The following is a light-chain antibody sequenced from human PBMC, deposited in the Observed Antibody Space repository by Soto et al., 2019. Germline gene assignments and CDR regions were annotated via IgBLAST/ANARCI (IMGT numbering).Light chain of an antibody. V-gene: IGLV2-14*01. J-gene: IGLJ2*01. CDR2: EVS. CDR1: SSDIGGYNF. Sequence: QSALTQPASVSGSPGQSITISCTGTSSDIGGYNFVAWYQQHPGKAPKLMIYEVSNRPSGVSNRFSGSKSGNTASLTISGLQAEDEADYYCSSYTSSIPVVFGGGTKPTVL. CDR3: SSYTSSIPVV.